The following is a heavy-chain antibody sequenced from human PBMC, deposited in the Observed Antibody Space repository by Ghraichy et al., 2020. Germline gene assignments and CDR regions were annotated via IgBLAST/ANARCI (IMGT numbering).Heavy chain of an antibody. CDR1: GYTFTSYY. CDR2: INPSGGST. CDR3: ARDTRAGYYFDY. J-gene: IGHJ4*02. Sequence: ASVKVSRKASGYTFTSYYLHWVRQAPGQGLEWMAIINPSGGSTTYAQKFQGRVTMTRDTSTSTVYMELSSLRSEDTAVYYCARDTRAGYYFDYWGQGTLVTVSS. V-gene: IGHV1-46*01.